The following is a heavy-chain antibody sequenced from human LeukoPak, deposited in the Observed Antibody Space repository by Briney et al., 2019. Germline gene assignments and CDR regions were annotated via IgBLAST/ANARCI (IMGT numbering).Heavy chain of an antibody. Sequence: GGSLRLSCAASGFTFSSHAMSWVRQAPGKGLVWVSRINNEGTTISYADSVKGRFTISRDNAKNTLYLQMNSLRAEDTAVYYCARVSGLGMNEYYQHWGQGTLVTVAS. CDR3: ARVSGLGMNEYYQH. CDR2: INNEGTTI. J-gene: IGHJ1*01. D-gene: IGHD3-10*01. V-gene: IGHV3-74*01. CDR1: GFTFSSHA.